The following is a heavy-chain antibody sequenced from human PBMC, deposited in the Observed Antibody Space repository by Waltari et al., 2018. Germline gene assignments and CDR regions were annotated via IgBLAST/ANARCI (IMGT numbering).Heavy chain of an antibody. CDR2: IYSGGST. Sequence: VQLQESGPGLVKPSETLSLTCTVSGGSISSYYWSWIRQPPGKGLEWVSVIYSGGSTYYADSVKGRFTISRDNSKNTLYLQMNSLRAEDTAVYYCAREASIYNWNYYYYGMDVWGQGTTVTVSS. CDR1: GGSISSYY. CDR3: AREASIYNWNYYYYGMDV. D-gene: IGHD1-20*01. V-gene: IGHV3-53*01. J-gene: IGHJ6*02.